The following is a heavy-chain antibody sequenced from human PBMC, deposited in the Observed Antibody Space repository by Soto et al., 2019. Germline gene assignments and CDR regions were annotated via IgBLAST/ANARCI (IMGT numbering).Heavy chain of an antibody. CDR1: GYTFSDSA. CDR3: ARLWSEREPNFDY. Sequence: EVQLVESGGGLVQPGGSLKLSCAASGYTFSDSAMYWVRQASGKGLEWVGRIRSKANSYATVYAASVKGRFTISRDDSKNTAYLQMNSLKTEDTAVYYCARLWSEREPNFDYWGQGTLVSVSS. J-gene: IGHJ4*02. CDR2: IRSKANSYAT. V-gene: IGHV3-73*02. D-gene: IGHD1-26*01.